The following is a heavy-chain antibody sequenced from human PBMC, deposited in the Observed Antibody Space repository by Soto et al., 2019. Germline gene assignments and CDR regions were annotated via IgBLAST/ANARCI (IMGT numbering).Heavy chain of an antibody. D-gene: IGHD1-26*01. V-gene: IGHV1-2*02. J-gene: IGHJ4*01. CDR3: AVLVGATSSDY. CDR1: GFSFKGYF. Sequence: GASVKVSCKASGFSFKGYFMHWVRQAPGQGLEWMGWINSASGGTNYAQKFQGRVTMTSDKSITTAYTEMSSLTSDDTDVYYCAVLVGATSSDYWG. CDR2: INSASGGT.